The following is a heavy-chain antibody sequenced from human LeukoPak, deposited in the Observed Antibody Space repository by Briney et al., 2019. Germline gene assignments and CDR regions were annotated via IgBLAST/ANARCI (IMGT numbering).Heavy chain of an antibody. CDR1: GGSFSGYY. V-gene: IGHV4-34*01. J-gene: IGHJ5*02. Sequence: SETLSLTCAVYGGSFSGYYWSWIRQPPGKGLEWIGEINHSGSTNYNPSLKSRVTISVDTSKNQFSLKLSSVTAADTAVYYCARGRKTYYYGSGSSYNWFDPWGQGTLVTVSS. CDR2: INHSGST. D-gene: IGHD3-10*01. CDR3: ARGRKTYYYGSGSSYNWFDP.